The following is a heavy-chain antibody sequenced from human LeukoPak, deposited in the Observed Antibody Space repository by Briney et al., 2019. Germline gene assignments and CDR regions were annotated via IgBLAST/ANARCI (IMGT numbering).Heavy chain of an antibody. Sequence: GGSLRLACAPSRFTFSSYEMNWVRQAPGRGLEWVSYISSTGYTIIYADSVKGRFTVSRDNSKNSLFLQMNSLRGEDTAVYYCARDRADGGSGGDPFYVWGQGTMVTVSS. CDR2: ISSTGYTI. J-gene: IGHJ3*01. CDR3: ARDRADGGSGGDPFYV. D-gene: IGHD3-10*01. V-gene: IGHV3-48*03. CDR1: RFTFSSYE.